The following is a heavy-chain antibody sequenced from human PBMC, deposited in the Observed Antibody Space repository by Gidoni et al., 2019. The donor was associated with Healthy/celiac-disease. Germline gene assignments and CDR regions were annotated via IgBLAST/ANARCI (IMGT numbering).Heavy chain of an antibody. CDR1: GFTFSSYG. Sequence: QVQLVESGGGVVQHGRYLRLTCAASGFTFSSYGMHWVRQAPATGLEWVAVISYAGSTNYSADSVKGRFTISRDNSKTTLYLQMNSLRAEDTAVYYCAKEYSYGSQRAFDSWGQGTLVTVSS. D-gene: IGHD5-18*01. V-gene: IGHV3-30*18. CDR2: ISYAGSTN. CDR3: AKEYSYGSQRAFDS. J-gene: IGHJ4*02.